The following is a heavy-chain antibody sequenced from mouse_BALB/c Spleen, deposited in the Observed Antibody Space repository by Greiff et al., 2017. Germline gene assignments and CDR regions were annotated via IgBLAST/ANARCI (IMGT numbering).Heavy chain of an antibody. D-gene: IGHD1-1*01. CDR2: INSNGGST. CDR1: GFTFSSYG. CDR3: AKGGYGSPYYFDY. Sequence: EVKLMESGGGLVQPGGSLKLSCAASGFTFSSYGMSWVRQTPDKRLELVATINSNGGSTYYPDSVKGRFTISRDNAKNTLYLQMSSLKSEDTAMYYCAKGGYGSPYYFDYWGQGTTLTVSS. J-gene: IGHJ2*01. V-gene: IGHV5-6-3*01.